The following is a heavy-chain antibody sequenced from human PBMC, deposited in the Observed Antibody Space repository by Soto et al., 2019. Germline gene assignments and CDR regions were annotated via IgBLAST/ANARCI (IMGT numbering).Heavy chain of an antibody. J-gene: IGHJ6*03. D-gene: IGHD2-2*01. CDR3: ARGAGDCSSTSCPNYYYYYMDV. CDR1: GGTFSSYT. Sequence: QVQLVQSGAEVKKPGSSVKVSCKASGGTFSSYTISWVRQAPGQGLEWMGRIIPILGIANYAQKFQGRVTITADKTTSTAYMELSSLRSEDTAVYYCARGAGDCSSTSCPNYYYYYMDVWGQGTTVTVSS. CDR2: IIPILGIA. V-gene: IGHV1-69*02.